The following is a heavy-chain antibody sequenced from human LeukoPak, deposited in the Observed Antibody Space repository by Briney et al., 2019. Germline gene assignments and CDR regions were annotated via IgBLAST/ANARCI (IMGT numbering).Heavy chain of an antibody. D-gene: IGHD2-15*01. Sequence: GASVKVSCKASGYTFSDHYIHWVRQAPGQGLEWMGWINPNSGGTNYAQKFQGRVTMARDTSISTVYMELSRLRSDDTAVYYCARICDPNGGSCYFSFDYWGQGTLVTVSS. V-gene: IGHV1-2*02. CDR1: GYTFSDHY. CDR2: INPNSGGT. CDR3: ARICDPNGGSCYFSFDY. J-gene: IGHJ4*02.